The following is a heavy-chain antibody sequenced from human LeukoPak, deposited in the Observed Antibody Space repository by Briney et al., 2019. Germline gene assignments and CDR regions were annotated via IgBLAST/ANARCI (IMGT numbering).Heavy chain of an antibody. J-gene: IGHJ4*02. Sequence: PSETLSLTCTVSGGSTTDYFWSWIRQPAGKGLEWIGRIYSSGSTNCNASLKSRVTMSVDTSKNQFSLKLSSVTAADTAVYYCAREVSARDGSLGRPFDYWGQGTLVTVSS. CDR3: AREVSARDGSLGRPFDY. CDR1: GGSTTDYF. CDR2: IYSSGST. V-gene: IGHV4-4*07. D-gene: IGHD5-24*01.